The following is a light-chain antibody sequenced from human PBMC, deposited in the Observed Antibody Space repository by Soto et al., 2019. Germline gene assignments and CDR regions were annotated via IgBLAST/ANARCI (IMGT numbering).Light chain of an antibody. CDR2: SNN. CDR3: AAWDDSLNGYV. CDR1: SSNIGSNT. Sequence: QSVLTQPPSASGTPGQRVTIYCSGSSSNIGSNTVNWYQQLPGTAPKLLIYSNNQRPSGVPDRFSGSKSGTSASLAISGLQSEDEADYYCAAWDDSLNGYVFVTGTKVTVL. J-gene: IGLJ1*01. V-gene: IGLV1-44*01.